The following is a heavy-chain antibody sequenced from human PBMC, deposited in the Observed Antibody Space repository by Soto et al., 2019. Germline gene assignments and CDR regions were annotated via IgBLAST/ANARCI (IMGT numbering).Heavy chain of an antibody. D-gene: IGHD4-17*01. J-gene: IGHJ4*02. V-gene: IGHV4-39*01. CDR2: VYYRGRS. Sequence: TLSLTCTVSGGSVTNSSYYWGWIRQSPGKGLEWIGSVYYRGRSYSKSSVKSRVTISVDTSKNRFSLSLNSVTASDTAVYFCVSQRTTGPTQAYFDSWGPGALVTVSS. CDR3: VSQRTTGPTQAYFDS. CDR1: GGSVTNSSYY.